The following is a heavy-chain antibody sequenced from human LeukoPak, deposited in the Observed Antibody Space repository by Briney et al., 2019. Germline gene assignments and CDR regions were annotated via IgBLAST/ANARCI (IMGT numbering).Heavy chain of an antibody. CDR3: SKDPVQHGNGLYWFDP. CDR1: GFTFNNYA. J-gene: IGHJ5*02. V-gene: IGHV3-23*01. CDR2: ISASDTKT. D-gene: IGHD1-1*01. Sequence: GGSLRLSCAASGFTFNNYAVSWVRQAPGRGLEWVSGISASDTKTYYADSVKGRFTISRDNSRNTFYLQMTSRRVEDTAVYYCSKDPVQHGNGLYWFDPWGQGTVVTVSS.